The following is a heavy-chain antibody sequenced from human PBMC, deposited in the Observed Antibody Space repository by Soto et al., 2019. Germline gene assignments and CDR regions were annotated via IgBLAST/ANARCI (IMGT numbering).Heavy chain of an antibody. V-gene: IGHV3-30*18. CDR2: ISYDGSNK. CDR3: AKAMYVGWRHYYYYYGRDV. J-gene: IGHJ6*02. D-gene: IGHD3-10*02. CDR1: GFTFSSYG. Sequence: QVQLVESGGGVVQPGRSLRLSCAASGFTFSSYGMHWVRQAPGKGLEWVAVISYDGSNKYYADSVKGRFTISRDNSKNTLYLQMNSLRAEDTAVYYCAKAMYVGWRHYYYYYGRDVGGQGTTVTVSS.